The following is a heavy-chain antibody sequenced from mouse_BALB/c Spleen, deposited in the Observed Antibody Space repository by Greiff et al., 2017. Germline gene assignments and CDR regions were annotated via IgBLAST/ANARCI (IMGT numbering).Heavy chain of an antibody. D-gene: IGHD2-1*01. CDR1: GYTFTSYW. V-gene: IGHV1-7*01. CDR2: INPSTGYT. J-gene: IGHJ2*01. CDR3: ARSHGNYYFDY. Sequence: QVQLQQSGAELAKPGASVNMSCKASGYTFTSYWMHWVKQRPGQGLEWIGYINPSTGYTEYNQKFKDKATLTADKSSSTAYMQLSSLTSEDSAVYYCARSHGNYYFDYWGQGTTLTVSS.